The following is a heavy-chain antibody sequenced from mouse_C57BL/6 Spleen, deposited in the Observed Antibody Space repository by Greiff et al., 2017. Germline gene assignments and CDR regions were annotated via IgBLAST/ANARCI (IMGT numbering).Heavy chain of an antibody. J-gene: IGHJ2*01. CDR2: IDPSDSET. Sequence: QVQLQQPGAELVRPGSSVKLSCKASGYTFTSYWMHWVKQRPIQGLEWIGNIDPSDSETHYNQKFKDKATLTVDKSSSTAYMQLSSLTSEDSAVYYCARGDGSRLGNFDYWGQGTTLTGSS. CDR1: GYTFTSYW. V-gene: IGHV1-52*01. D-gene: IGHD3-3*01. CDR3: ARGDGSRLGNFDY.